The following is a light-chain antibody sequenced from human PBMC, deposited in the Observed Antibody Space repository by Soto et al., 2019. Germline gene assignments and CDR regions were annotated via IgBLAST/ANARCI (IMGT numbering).Light chain of an antibody. CDR1: QSVNSS. CDR3: QQYDDWQT. CDR2: GAS. Sequence: EIVMTQSPATLPVSPGERVTLSCGASQSVNSSLAWYQQKPGQAPRLLIYGASTRATGIPARFSGSGSGTEFTLTFSILQSEDVAVYYCQQYDDWQTFGQGTKVEV. V-gene: IGKV3-15*01. J-gene: IGKJ1*01.